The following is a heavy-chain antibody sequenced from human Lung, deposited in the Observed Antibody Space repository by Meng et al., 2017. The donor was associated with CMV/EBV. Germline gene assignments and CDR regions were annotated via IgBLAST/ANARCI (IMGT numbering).Heavy chain of an antibody. Sequence: QVQPSESGPGLVKPSGTLSLTCAVSGGSISSSNGWSWVRQPPGKGLEWIGEIYHSGSTNYNPSLKSRVTISVDKSKNQFSLKLSSVTAADTAVYYCASFPPPGKQWLVTDYWGQGTLVTVSS. CDR1: GGSISSSNG. CDR3: ASFPPPGKQWLVTDY. CDR2: IYHSGST. V-gene: IGHV4-4*02. J-gene: IGHJ4*02. D-gene: IGHD6-19*01.